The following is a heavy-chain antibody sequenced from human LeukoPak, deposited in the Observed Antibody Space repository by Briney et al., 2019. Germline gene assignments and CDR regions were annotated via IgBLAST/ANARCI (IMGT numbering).Heavy chain of an antibody. D-gene: IGHD3-16*02. CDR3: ARIFFSPELSWFDP. CDR2: IYHSGST. Sequence: PSETLSLTCAVSGYSISSGYYWGWIRQPPGKGLEWIGSIYHSGSTYYNPSLKSRVTISVDTSKNQFSLKLSSVTAADTAVYYCARIFFSPELSWFDPWGQGTLVTVSS. CDR1: GYSISSGYY. J-gene: IGHJ5*02. V-gene: IGHV4-38-2*01.